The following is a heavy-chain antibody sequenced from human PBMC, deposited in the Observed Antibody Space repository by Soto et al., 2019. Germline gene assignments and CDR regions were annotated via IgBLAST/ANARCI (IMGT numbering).Heavy chain of an antibody. CDR2: IYPGDSDT. V-gene: IGHV5-51*01. J-gene: IGHJ5*02. CDR3: ATRWGNCFDP. Sequence: PGESLKISCQVSGDSFTRYWIAWVRQMPGNGLEWMGTIYPGDSDTRYSPSFQGQVTISADKSTSAVYLQWSTLKASDTAMFYCATRWGNCFDPWGQGTQVTVS. D-gene: IGHD1-26*01. CDR1: GDSFTRYW.